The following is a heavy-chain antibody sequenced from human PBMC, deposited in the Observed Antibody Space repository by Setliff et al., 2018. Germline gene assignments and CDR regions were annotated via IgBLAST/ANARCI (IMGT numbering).Heavy chain of an antibody. CDR2: LHTSGSI. Sequence: ASETLSLTCTVSGGSTSSYYWSWIRQPPGKGLEWIGRLHTSGSIDYNPSLKSRVTISVDTSKNQFSLRLRSVTAADTAVYYCARGRMRGSCSGPSCTYDPFDIWGQGTPVTVSS. CDR1: GGSTSSYY. CDR3: ARGRMRGSCSGPSCTYDPFDI. D-gene: IGHD2-2*01. J-gene: IGHJ3*02. V-gene: IGHV4-4*08.